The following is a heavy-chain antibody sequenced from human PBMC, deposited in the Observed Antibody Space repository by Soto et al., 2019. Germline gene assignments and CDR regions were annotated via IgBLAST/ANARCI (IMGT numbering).Heavy chain of an antibody. J-gene: IGHJ5*02. D-gene: IGHD3-3*01. CDR1: GGSISSGGYY. CDR2: IYYSGST. Sequence: QVQLQESGPGLVKPSQTLSLTCTVSGGSISSGGYYWSWIRQHPGKGLEWIGYIYYSGSTYYNPSLKSRVTISVDTSKNQFALKLSSVTAADTAVDYCARVLRCLEWSTLVDPWGQGTLVTVSS. V-gene: IGHV4-31*03. CDR3: ARVLRCLEWSTLVDP.